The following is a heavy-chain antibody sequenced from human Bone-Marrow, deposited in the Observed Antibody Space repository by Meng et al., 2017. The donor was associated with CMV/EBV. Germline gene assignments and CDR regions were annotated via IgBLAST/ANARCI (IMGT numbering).Heavy chain of an antibody. Sequence: ASVKVSCKASGYTFTGYYMHWVRQAPGQGLEWMGWINPNSGGTNYAQKFQGRVTMTRDTSISTAYMELSRLRSDDTAVYYCARGEDRGYCSSTSCYRADPWGQGTLVTVSS. CDR2: INPNSGGT. CDR3: ARGEDRGYCSSTSCYRADP. D-gene: IGHD2-2*02. V-gene: IGHV1-2*02. CDR1: GYTFTGYY. J-gene: IGHJ5*02.